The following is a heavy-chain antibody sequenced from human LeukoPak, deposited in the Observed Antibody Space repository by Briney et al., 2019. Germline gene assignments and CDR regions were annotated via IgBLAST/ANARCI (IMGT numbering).Heavy chain of an antibody. Sequence: ASVKVSCKASGYTFTGYYMHWVRQAPGQGLEWMGWINPYSGGTNYAQKFQGRVTMTRDTSISTAYMELSRLRSDDTAVYYCASVSGYDLWYAFDIWGQGTMVTVSS. CDR1: GYTFTGYY. V-gene: IGHV1-2*02. CDR2: INPYSGGT. J-gene: IGHJ3*02. D-gene: IGHD5-12*01. CDR3: ASVSGYDLWYAFDI.